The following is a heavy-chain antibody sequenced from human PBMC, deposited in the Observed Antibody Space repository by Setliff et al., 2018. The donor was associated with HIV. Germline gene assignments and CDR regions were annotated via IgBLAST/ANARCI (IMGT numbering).Heavy chain of an antibody. V-gene: IGHV3-15*01. Sequence: GSLRLSFAASGFTFSNAWMSWVRQAPGKGLEWVGRIRSKTDGGTTDYAAPGKGRFSISRDDSKNTLDLQMNSLKIEDTAVYYCTTDMTTVTTASSDYWGQGTLVTVSS. CDR2: IRSKTDGGTT. J-gene: IGHJ4*02. CDR1: GFTFSNAW. CDR3: TTDMTTVTTASSDY. D-gene: IGHD4-17*01.